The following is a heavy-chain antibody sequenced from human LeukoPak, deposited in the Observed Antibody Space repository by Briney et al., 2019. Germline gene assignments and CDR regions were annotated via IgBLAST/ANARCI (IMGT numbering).Heavy chain of an antibody. CDR1: GGTFSSYA. V-gene: IGHV1-69*04. D-gene: IGHD3-10*01. J-gene: IGHJ4*02. CDR3: ARDLFPPLGFYGSGTPRGYFDY. CDR2: IIPILGIA. Sequence: ASVKVSCKASGGTFSSYAISWVRQAPGQGLEWMGRIIPILGIANYAQKFQGRVTITADKSTSTAYMELSSLRSEDTAVYYCARDLFPPLGFYGSGTPRGYFDYWGQGTLVTVSS.